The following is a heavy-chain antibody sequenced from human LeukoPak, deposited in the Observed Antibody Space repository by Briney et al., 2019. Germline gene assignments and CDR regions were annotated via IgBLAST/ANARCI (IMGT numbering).Heavy chain of an antibody. J-gene: IGHJ6*03. CDR3: AKAHSGYSGYGGGNYMDV. Sequence: PGGSLRLSCAASGFTFSSYGMHWVRQAPGKGLEWVAVIWYDGSNRYYADSVKGRFTISRDNSKNTLYLQMNSLRAEDTAVYYCAKAHSGYSGYGGGNYMDVWGKGTTVTVSS. D-gene: IGHD5-12*01. V-gene: IGHV3-33*06. CDR2: IWYDGSNR. CDR1: GFTFSSYG.